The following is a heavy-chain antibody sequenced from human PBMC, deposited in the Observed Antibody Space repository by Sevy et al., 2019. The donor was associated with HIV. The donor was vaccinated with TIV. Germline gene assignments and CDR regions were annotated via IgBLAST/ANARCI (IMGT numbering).Heavy chain of an antibody. CDR1: GFSFDSYG. J-gene: IGHJ6*03. CDR3: ERGGGGNYDPDVIGYYFYYYNMDV. Sequence: QLGGSLRLSCAVSGFSFDSYGMTWVRQAPGKGLEWVSGISGSGTRTYYSDSVKGRFIISRDNCKNTLYLQMNSHRSEDVANYYVERGGGGNYDPDVIGYYFYYYNMDVWGKGTTVTVSS. V-gene: IGHV3-23*01. CDR2: ISGSGTRT. D-gene: IGHD3-22*01.